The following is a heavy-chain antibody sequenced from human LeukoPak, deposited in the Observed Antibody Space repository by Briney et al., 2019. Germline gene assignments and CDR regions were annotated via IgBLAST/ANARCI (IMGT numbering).Heavy chain of an antibody. CDR2: IYYSGST. D-gene: IGHD2-2*01. V-gene: IGHV4-59*01. Sequence: PSESLSSTCTAPVGSISSSYWSWIRQPPGKGREWMGYIYYSGSTNYNPSLKSRVTISVDTSKNQFSLKLSSVTAADTAVYYCARVGYQPQEHYFDYWGQGTLVTVSS. CDR1: VGSISSSY. CDR3: ARVGYQPQEHYFDY. J-gene: IGHJ4*02.